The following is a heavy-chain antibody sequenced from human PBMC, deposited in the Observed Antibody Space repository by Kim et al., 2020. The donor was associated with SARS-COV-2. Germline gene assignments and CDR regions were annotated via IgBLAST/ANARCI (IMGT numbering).Heavy chain of an antibody. J-gene: IGHJ6*02. CDR1: GDSVSRSSAA. CDR2: TYYRSRWFN. D-gene: IGHD3-9*01. V-gene: IGHV6-1*01. CDR3: ARMPVAPVLNSHYFYGLDV. Sequence: SQTLSLTCAISGDSVSRSSAAWNWIRQSPSRGLEWLGRTYYRSRWFNDYAVSVQSRITINPDTSKNQFSLQVKSVTPEDTGIYYCARMPVAPVLNSHYFYGLDVWGQGTTVTVSS.